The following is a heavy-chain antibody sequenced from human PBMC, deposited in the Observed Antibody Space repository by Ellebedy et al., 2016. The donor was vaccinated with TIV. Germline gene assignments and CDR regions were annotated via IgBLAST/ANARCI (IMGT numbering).Heavy chain of an antibody. CDR3: ARASIVVVPAAALQDYGMDV. Sequence: ASVQVSCXASGYTFTGYYMHWVRQPPGQGLEWMGWINPNSGGTNYAQKFQGWVTMTRDTSISTAYMELSRMRSDDTAVYYCARASIVVVPAAALQDYGMDVWGQGTTVTVSS. V-gene: IGHV1-2*04. J-gene: IGHJ6*02. D-gene: IGHD2-2*01. CDR1: GYTFTGYY. CDR2: INPNSGGT.